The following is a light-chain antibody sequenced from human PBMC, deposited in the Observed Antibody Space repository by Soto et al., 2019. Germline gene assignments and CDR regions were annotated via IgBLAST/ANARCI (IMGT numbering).Light chain of an antibody. CDR2: GAS. V-gene: IGKV3-11*01. Sequence: LVITQSPFTLSVSPGERATLSFRASQTVLTNLAWYQQKPGQSPRLLISGASNRATGIPARFSGSGSGTDFTLTISSLEPEDFAVYYCQQRSNWPLTFGGGTKVDI. CDR1: QTVLTN. CDR3: QQRSNWPLT. J-gene: IGKJ4*01.